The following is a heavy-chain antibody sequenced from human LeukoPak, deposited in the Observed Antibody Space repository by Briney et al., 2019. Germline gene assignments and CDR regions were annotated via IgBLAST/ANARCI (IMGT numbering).Heavy chain of an antibody. CDR2: ISWDGGST. J-gene: IGHJ4*02. V-gene: IGHV3-43D*03. CDR3: AKEGGSYSFDY. D-gene: IGHD1-26*01. Sequence: GGSLRLSCAASGFTFEDYAMHRVRQAPGQGLEWVSLISWDGGSTYYADSVKGRFTISRDNSKNSLYLQMNSLRAEDTALYYCAKEGGSYSFDYWGQGTLVTVSS. CDR1: GFTFEDYA.